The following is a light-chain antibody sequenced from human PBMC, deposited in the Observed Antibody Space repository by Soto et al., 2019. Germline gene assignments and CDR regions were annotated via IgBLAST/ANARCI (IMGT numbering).Light chain of an antibody. CDR2: GAS. J-gene: IGKJ2*01. V-gene: IGKV1-17*01. Sequence: DIQMTQSPSSLSASVGDRVTLTCRASLDIRNYLGWYQQKPGKATKRLIYGASSLESGVPSRFSGSGSGTEFTLTISSLQPEDFATYSCLQHYTYPYTFGQGTKLEIK. CDR1: LDIRNY. CDR3: LQHYTYPYT.